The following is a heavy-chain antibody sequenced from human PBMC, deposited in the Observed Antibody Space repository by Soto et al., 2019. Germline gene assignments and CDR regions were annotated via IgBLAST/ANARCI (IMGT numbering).Heavy chain of an antibody. CDR3: EQIDYNHYLKHPLDY. D-gene: IGHD4-4*01. J-gene: IGHJ4*02. CDR2: IYWNDDK. CDR1: GFSVATTGVG. Sequence: SGPTLVNPTATLTLTCTFSGFSVATTGVGVGWVRHPPGKALEFLEVIYWNDDKRYSPSLRNRLTITKDASRNHVVLKMTDMDPVDTATYYCEQIDYNHYLKHPLDYSGQGTPVTVS. V-gene: IGHV2-5*01.